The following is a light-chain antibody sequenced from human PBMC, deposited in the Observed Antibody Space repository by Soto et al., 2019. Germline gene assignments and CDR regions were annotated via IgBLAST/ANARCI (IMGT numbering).Light chain of an antibody. V-gene: IGKV1-27*01. CDR2: SAS. J-gene: IGKJ4*01. CDR3: QKYDGVPLT. CDR1: QDISNY. Sequence: DIQMTQSPSSLSASVGDRVTITCRASQDISNYLAWYQQKPEKVPKLLIYSASTLQSGVPSRFSGSGSGTDFTLTISSLHPEDVATYYCQKYDGVPLTFGGGTKVEIK.